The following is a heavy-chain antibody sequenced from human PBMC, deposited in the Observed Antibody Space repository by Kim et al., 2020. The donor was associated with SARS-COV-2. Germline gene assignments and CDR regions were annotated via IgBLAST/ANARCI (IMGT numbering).Heavy chain of an antibody. CDR3: AKVFGRSITMVRGVMWV. CDR1: GFTFSSYA. Sequence: GGSLRLSCAASGFTFSSYAMSWVRQAPGKVLEWVSAISGSGGSTYYADSVKGRFTISRDNSKNTLYLQMNSLRAEDTAVYYCAKVFGRSITMVRGVMWVWGQGTTVTVSS. V-gene: IGHV3-23*01. D-gene: IGHD3-10*01. CDR2: ISGSGGST. J-gene: IGHJ6*02.